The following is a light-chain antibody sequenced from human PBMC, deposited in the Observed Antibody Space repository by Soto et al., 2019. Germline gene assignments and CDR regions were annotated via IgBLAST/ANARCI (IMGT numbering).Light chain of an antibody. J-gene: IGKJ5*01. Sequence: IQLTQFPSGLSASVGDRFTITCRASQGVRSHLAWHQKKPGKAPKLLIYEVSTLQSGVPSRLSGSGSGTDFTLTISSLKTEDFATYYCQHLNGYPITFGQGTRLEIK. CDR1: QGVRSH. CDR2: EVS. CDR3: QHLNGYPIT. V-gene: IGKV1-9*01.